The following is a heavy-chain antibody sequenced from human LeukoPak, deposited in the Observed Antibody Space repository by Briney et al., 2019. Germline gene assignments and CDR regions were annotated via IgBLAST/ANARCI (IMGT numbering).Heavy chain of an antibody. V-gene: IGHV1-69*13. J-gene: IGHJ5*02. CDR1: GGTFSSYA. Sequence: SVTVSCKASGGTFSSYAISWVRQAPGQGLEWMGGIIPIFGTANYAQKFQGRVTITADESTSTAYMELSSLRSEDTAVYYCARALVFPRTNWFDPWGQGTLVTVSS. CDR3: ARALVFPRTNWFDP. D-gene: IGHD3-9*01. CDR2: IIPIFGTA.